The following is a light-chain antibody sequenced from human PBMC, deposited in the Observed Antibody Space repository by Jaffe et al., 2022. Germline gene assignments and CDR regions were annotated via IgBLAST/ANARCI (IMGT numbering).Light chain of an antibody. CDR1: GGDIGIYHL. CDR3: CSYAGDNTLVV. V-gene: IGLV2-23*01. Sequence: QSVLTQHASVSGSPGQSITISCNGTGGDIGIYHLVSWYQQHPGKAPKLMIYGGSRRPSGVSHRFSGSQSGNTASLTISGLQAEDEADYYCCSYAGDNTLVVFGGGTTLTVL. CDR2: GGS. J-gene: IGLJ2*01.